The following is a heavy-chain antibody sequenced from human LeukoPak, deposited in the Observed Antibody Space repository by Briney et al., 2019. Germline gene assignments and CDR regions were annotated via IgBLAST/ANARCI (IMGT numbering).Heavy chain of an antibody. CDR2: INPDGTGE. D-gene: IGHD3-16*01. CDR3: ASDRFYFGV. V-gene: IGHV3-7*05. CDR1: AFSFSSYW. Sequence: GGSLRLSCAASAFSFSSYWMSWVRQAPGKGLEWVANINPDGTGEYYVDSVKGRFTISRDNAKNSLYLQMNSLRAEDTAVYYCASDRFYFGVWGQGTLVTVSS. J-gene: IGHJ4*02.